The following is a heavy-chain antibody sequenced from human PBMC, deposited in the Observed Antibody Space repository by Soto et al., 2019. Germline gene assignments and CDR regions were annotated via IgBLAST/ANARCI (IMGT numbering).Heavy chain of an antibody. CDR1: GYTFTSYG. V-gene: IGHV1-2*04. CDR3: ATTSMAYSSGWNDYFDY. CDR2: INPNSGGT. Sequence: GASVKVSCKASGYTFTSYGISWVRQAPGQGLEWMGWINPNSGGTNYAQKFQGWVTMTRDTSISTAYMELSRLRSDDTAVYYCATTSMAYSSGWNDYFDYWGQGTLVTVSS. J-gene: IGHJ4*02. D-gene: IGHD6-19*01.